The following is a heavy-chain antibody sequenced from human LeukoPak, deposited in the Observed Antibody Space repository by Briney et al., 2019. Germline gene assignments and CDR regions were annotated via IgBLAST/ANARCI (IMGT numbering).Heavy chain of an antibody. CDR1: GCTFSSYA. D-gene: IGHD6-13*01. Sequence: PGGSLRLSCAASGCTFSSYAMHWVRQAPGKGLEWVAVISYDGSNKYYADSVKGRFTISRDNSKNTLYLQMNSLRAEDTAVYYCARDFVAAGTIFDYWGQGTLVTVSS. V-gene: IGHV3-30*04. CDR3: ARDFVAAGTIFDY. J-gene: IGHJ4*02. CDR2: ISYDGSNK.